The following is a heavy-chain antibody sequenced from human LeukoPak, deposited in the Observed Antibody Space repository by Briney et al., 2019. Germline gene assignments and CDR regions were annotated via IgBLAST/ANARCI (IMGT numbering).Heavy chain of an antibody. CDR3: AKSPGAFGQWLARYAFDI. CDR1: GFSFSTYA. D-gene: IGHD6-19*01. CDR2: ISYDGSQK. V-gene: IGHV3-30*18. J-gene: IGHJ3*02. Sequence: GKSLRLSCAASGFSFSTYAMHWVRQAPGKGLEWVAVISYDGSQKFYADSVRGRFTISRDNSKNTLYLQMNSLRAEDAAVYYCAKSPGAFGQWLARYAFDIWGQGTMVTVSS.